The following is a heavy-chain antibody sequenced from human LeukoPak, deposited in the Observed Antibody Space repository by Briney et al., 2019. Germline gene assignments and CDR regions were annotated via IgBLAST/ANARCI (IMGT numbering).Heavy chain of an antibody. CDR3: ARDLPHRLQPGWFDP. D-gene: IGHD1-1*01. CDR2: IYYSGST. Sequence: SENLSLTCSVSGSSITSVSYWAWIRQAPEKGLEWIGSIYYSGSTYYNPSLKSRVTISVDTSKNQFSLKLSSVTAADTAVYYCARDLPHRLQPGWFDPWGQGTLVTVSS. CDR1: GSSITSVSY. J-gene: IGHJ5*02. V-gene: IGHV4-38-2*02.